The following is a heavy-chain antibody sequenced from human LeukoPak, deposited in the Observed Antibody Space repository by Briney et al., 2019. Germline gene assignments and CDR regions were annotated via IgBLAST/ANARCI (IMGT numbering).Heavy chain of an antibody. J-gene: IGHJ4*02. D-gene: IGHD6-19*01. CDR1: GFTFSNYA. CDR3: PRQSYASGWNPFDY. Sequence: GSLRLSCAASGFTFSNYAMSWVRQAPGEGLEWVSTISGGGITTYYADSAKGRFTISRDNSKNTMFLQMNSLRADDTAVYYCPRQSYASGWNPFDYWGQGILVTVSS. V-gene: IGHV3-23*01. CDR2: ISGGGITT.